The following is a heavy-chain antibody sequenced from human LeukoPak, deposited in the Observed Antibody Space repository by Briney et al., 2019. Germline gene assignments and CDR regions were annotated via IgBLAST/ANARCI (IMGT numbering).Heavy chain of an antibody. D-gene: IGHD3-16*02. CDR1: GGSISSYY. J-gene: IGHJ4*02. CDR2: IYYSGST. Sequence: PSETLSLTCTVSGGSISSYYWSWVRQPPGKGLEWIGYIYYSGSTNYNPSLKSRVTISVDTSKNQFSLKLSSVTAADTAVYYCARGNYIWGSYRHKPLDYWGQGTLVTVSS. CDR3: ARGNYIWGSYRHKPLDY. V-gene: IGHV4-59*12.